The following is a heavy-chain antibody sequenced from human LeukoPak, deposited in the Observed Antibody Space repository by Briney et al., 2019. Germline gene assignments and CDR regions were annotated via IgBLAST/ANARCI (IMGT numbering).Heavy chain of an antibody. CDR3: ARVLGYRSSTSCSAPYFDY. CDR1: GGTFSSYA. J-gene: IGHJ4*02. CDR2: IIPIFGTA. V-gene: IGHV1-69*01. D-gene: IGHD2-2*01. Sequence: ASVKVSCKASGGTFSSYAISWVRQAPGQGLEWMGGIIPIFGTANYAQKFQGRVTITADESTSTAYMELSSLRSEDTAVYYCARVLGYRSSTSCSAPYFDYWGQGTLVTASS.